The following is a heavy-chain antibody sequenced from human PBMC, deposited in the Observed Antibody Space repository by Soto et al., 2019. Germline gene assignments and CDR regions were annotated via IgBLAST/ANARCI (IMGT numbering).Heavy chain of an antibody. Sequence: SETLSLTCTVSGDAISSDYWSWIRQPPGKGLEWIGYIYFSGSTNYNPSLKSRVTISVDTSKNQFSLRLSSVTAADTAVYYCARARYNWNYGDYYYGMDVWGQGTTVTSP. J-gene: IGHJ6*02. CDR1: GDAISSDY. CDR2: IYFSGST. D-gene: IGHD1-7*01. V-gene: IGHV4-59*01. CDR3: ARARYNWNYGDYYYGMDV.